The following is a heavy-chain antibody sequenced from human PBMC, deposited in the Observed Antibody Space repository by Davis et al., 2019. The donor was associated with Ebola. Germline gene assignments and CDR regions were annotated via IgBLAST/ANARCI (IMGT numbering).Heavy chain of an antibody. CDR3: TKGAWLDD. D-gene: IGHD6-19*01. V-gene: IGHV3-23*01. CDR1: GFPFSTFD. J-gene: IGHJ4*02. CDR2: IVGPTGVT. Sequence: PGGSLRLSCAASGFPFSTFDMSWVRQAPGKGLEWVSVIVGPTGVTHYTDSVRGRFTISRDNSQSTLYLQMNSLSAEDTAVYYCTKGAWLDDWGQGTLVTVSS.